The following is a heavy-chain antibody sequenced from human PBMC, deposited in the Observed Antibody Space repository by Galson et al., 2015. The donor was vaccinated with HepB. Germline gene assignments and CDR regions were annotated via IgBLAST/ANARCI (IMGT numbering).Heavy chain of an antibody. CDR2: IIPILGIA. J-gene: IGHJ6*03. D-gene: IGHD6-13*01. CDR1: GGTFSSYT. CDR3: ARVGSAGLYYYYMDV. Sequence: SVKVSCKASGGTFSSYTINWVRQAPGQGLEWMGRIIPILGIANYAQKFQGRVTITADESTSTAYMELSSLRSEDTAVYYCARVGSAGLYYYYMDVWGKGTTVTVSS. V-gene: IGHV1-69*02.